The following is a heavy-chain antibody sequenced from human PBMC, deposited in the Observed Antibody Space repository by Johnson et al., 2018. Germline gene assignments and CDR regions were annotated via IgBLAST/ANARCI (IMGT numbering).Heavy chain of an antibody. CDR1: GFPFDESD. J-gene: IGHJ4*02. D-gene: IGHD3-16*01. V-gene: IGHV3-43D*03. CDR3: AKDFWGSYTD. CDR2: ITSNGGTT. Sequence: VQLQESGGVVVQPGGSLRLSCEASGFPFDESDMHWVRQPPGKGLEWVSLITSNGGTTYYADSVKGRFTISRDNSKNSLYLQMNSLRPEDTALYYCAKDFWGSYTDWGRGTLVTVSS.